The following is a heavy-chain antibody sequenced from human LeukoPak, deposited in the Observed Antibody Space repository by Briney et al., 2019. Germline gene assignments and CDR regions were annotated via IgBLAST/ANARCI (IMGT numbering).Heavy chain of an antibody. Sequence: ASVKVSCTASGHTFTTYYVHLVQQAPGQGLEWMGVINPSGDGTNYPQRFQGRVTLTRDTSTSTVYMELTSLRSEDTAMYYCAKETPNTGWFDPWGQGTLVTVSS. J-gene: IGHJ5*02. D-gene: IGHD1-14*01. CDR3: AKETPNTGWFDP. CDR2: INPSGDGT. CDR1: GHTFTTYY. V-gene: IGHV1-46*01.